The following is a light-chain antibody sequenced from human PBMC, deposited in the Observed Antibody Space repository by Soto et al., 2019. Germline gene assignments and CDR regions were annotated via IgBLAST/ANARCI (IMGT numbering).Light chain of an antibody. CDR3: QQAYSTPWT. CDR1: QTISFY. Sequence: DIQMTQSPSSLSASVGDRVTITCRASQTISFYLNWYQQKPGKAPKLLIYAASNLQSGVPSRFSDSGSGTEFTLTLNSLQPEDFATYYCQQAYSTPWTFGQGTKVEIK. CDR2: AAS. V-gene: IGKV1-39*01. J-gene: IGKJ1*01.